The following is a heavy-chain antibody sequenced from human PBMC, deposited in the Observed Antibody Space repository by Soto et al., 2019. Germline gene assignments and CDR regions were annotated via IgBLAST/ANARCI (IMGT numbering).Heavy chain of an antibody. CDR1: GFTFSPYS. V-gene: IGHV3-21*02. J-gene: IGHJ3*02. Sequence: EVQLVESGGGLVKPGGSLRLSCAASGFTFSPYSMNWVRQAPGKGLEWVSSISASPNYIYYADSVKGRFTISRDNAKHSLYLQMNSLRAEASAVYYCARAGGCSSATYRYDAFDIWCQGTMVTVSS. CDR3: ARAGGCSSATYRYDAFDI. CDR2: ISASPNYI. D-gene: IGHD6-25*01.